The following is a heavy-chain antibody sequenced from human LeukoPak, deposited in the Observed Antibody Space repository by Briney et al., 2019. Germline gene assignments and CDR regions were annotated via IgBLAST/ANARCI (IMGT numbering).Heavy chain of an antibody. J-gene: IGHJ4*02. CDR2: IYPGDSDT. D-gene: IGHD2-15*01. Sequence: GESLKISCKGSGYSLTSYWIGWVRQMPGKGLEWMGIIYPGDSDTKYSPSFQGQVTISADKSISTAYLQWSSLKASDTAMYYCARHHRDIVVVVAAPSYDYWGQGTLVTVSS. V-gene: IGHV5-51*01. CDR1: GYSLTSYW. CDR3: ARHHRDIVVVVAAPSYDY.